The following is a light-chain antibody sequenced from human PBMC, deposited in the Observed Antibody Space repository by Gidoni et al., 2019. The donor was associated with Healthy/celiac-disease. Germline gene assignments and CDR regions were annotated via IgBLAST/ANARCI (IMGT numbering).Light chain of an antibody. J-gene: IGKJ4*01. Sequence: DIQTTHSPSTLSASVGDRVTIPGRASQSISSWLAWYQQKPGKAPKLLIYDASSLESGVPSRFSGSGSGTEFTITISRLQPDDFATYYCQQYNSALTFGGGTKVEIK. V-gene: IGKV1-5*01. CDR1: QSISSW. CDR3: QQYNSALT. CDR2: DAS.